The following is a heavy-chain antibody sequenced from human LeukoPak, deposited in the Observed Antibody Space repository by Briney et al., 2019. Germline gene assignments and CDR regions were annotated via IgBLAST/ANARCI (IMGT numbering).Heavy chain of an antibody. CDR1: GDSVSSGNYY. V-gene: IGHV4-61*02. CDR2: IYTSGST. CDR3: AREITFGGVIGY. D-gene: IGHD3-16*02. J-gene: IGHJ4*02. Sequence: SETLSLTCTVSGDSVSSGNYYWNWIRQPAGKGLEWIGRIYTSGSTNYNPSLKSRVTMSVDMSKNQFSLKLSSVTAADTAVYYCAREITFGGVIGYWGQGTLVTVSS.